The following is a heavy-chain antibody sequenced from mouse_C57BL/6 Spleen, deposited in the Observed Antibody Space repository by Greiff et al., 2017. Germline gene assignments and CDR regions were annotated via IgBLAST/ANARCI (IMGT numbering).Heavy chain of an antibody. CDR2: INPNNGGT. CDR3: AREDYYGSPRGYAMDY. CDR1: GYTFTDYN. J-gene: IGHJ4*01. Sequence: VQLQQSGPELVKPGASVKMSCKASGYTFTDYNMHWVKQSHGKSLEWIGYINPNNGGTSYNQKFKGKATLTVNKSSSTAYMELRSLTSEDSAVYYCAREDYYGSPRGYAMDYWGQGTSVTVSS. V-gene: IGHV1-22*01. D-gene: IGHD1-1*01.